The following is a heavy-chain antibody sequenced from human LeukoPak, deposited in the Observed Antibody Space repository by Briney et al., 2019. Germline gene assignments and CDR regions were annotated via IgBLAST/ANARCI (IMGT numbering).Heavy chain of an antibody. J-gene: IGHJ4*02. D-gene: IGHD3-16*01. V-gene: IGHV3-30*02. CDR2: IRHDGSIK. CDR3: AKDSLADIDY. Sequence: GGALRLSCAASGFIFSTYGMYWVRQAPGKGLEWVAFIRHDGSIKNYADSVKGRSTISRDNSKNTLYLQMSSLRAEDTAVYYCAKDSLADIDYWGQGTLVTVSS. CDR1: GFIFSTYG.